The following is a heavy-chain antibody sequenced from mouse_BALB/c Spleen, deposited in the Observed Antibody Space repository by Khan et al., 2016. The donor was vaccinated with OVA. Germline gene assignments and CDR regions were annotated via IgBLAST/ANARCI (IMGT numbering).Heavy chain of an antibody. V-gene: IGHV1-18*01. CDR1: GYSFTDYT. Sequence: VRLQQSGPELVKPGASMKISCKASGYSFTDYTMNWVKQSHGKNLEWIGLINPYNGFTSYNQKFKGKATLTVDKSSSTAYMELLSLTSEDSAVYCCARGNYYGSNSWFAYWGQGTLVTVSA. CDR3: ARGNYYGSNSWFAY. CDR2: INPYNGFT. D-gene: IGHD1-1*01. J-gene: IGHJ3*01.